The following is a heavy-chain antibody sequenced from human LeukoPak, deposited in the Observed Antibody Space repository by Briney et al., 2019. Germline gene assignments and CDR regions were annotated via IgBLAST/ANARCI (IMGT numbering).Heavy chain of an antibody. J-gene: IGHJ4*02. CDR1: GYTFTSYY. D-gene: IGHD4-17*01. CDR2: INPSGGST. V-gene: IGHV1-46*01. CDR3: ASSPGRVTSCAY. Sequence: ASVKVSCKASGYTFTSYYMHWVRQAPGPGLEWMGIINPSGGSTSYAQKFQGRVTMTRDTSTSTVYMELSSLRSEDTAVYYCASSPGRVTSCAYWGQGTLVTVSS.